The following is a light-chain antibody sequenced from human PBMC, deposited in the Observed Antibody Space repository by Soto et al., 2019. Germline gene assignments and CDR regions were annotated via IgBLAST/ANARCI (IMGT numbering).Light chain of an antibody. J-gene: IGKJ5*01. CDR3: QQSYSTPIT. V-gene: IGKV3-11*01. CDR2: SAS. Sequence: EIVFTQSPSTLSLSPGERATLSCRASQSVSSCLAWYQQKPGQAPRLLIYSASSRATGVPDRFSGSGSATDFTLTISSLQPEDFATYYCQQSYSTPITFGQGTRLEI. CDR1: QSVSSC.